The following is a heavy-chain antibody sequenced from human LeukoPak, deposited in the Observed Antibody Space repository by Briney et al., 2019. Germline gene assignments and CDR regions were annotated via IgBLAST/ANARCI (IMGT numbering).Heavy chain of an antibody. CDR3: AKGPQLYSGYHPDY. D-gene: IGHD5-12*01. J-gene: IGHJ4*02. Sequence: GGSLSLSCAASGFTFSSAAMTWVRQAPGKGLEWVSTITGSDDATYYADSVKGRFTISRDFSRNTVGLQTNSLRAEDTAIYYCAKGPQLYSGYHPDYWGQGTLVTVSS. V-gene: IGHV3-23*01. CDR2: ITGSDDAT. CDR1: GFTFSSAA.